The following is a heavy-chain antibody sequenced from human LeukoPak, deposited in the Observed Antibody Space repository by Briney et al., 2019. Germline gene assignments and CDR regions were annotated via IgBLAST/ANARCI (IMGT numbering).Heavy chain of an antibody. D-gene: IGHD6-13*01. J-gene: IGHJ4*02. CDR3: ARDPLLVAAAQGPFDY. Sequence: PSETLSLTCTVSGGSISSGDYYWSWIRQPPGKGLEWIGYIYYSGSTYYNPSLKSRVTISVDTSKNQFSLKLSSVTAADTAVYYCARDPLLVAAAQGPFDYWGQGTLVTVSS. CDR1: GGSISSGDYY. CDR2: IYYSGST. V-gene: IGHV4-30-4*01.